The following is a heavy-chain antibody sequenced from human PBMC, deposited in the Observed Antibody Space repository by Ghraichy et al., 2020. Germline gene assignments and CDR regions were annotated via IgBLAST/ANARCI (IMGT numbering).Heavy chain of an antibody. CDR3: ARGKKRSTVVGGTDYFDY. CDR2: INHSGST. V-gene: IGHV4-34*01. J-gene: IGHJ4*02. Sequence: SETLSLTCAVYGGSFSGYFWSWIRQPPGKGLEWIGQINHSGSTNYNPSLKSRVTISVDTSKNQFSLKLSSVTAADTAVYFCARGKKRSTVVGGTDYFDYWGQGTLVTVSS. D-gene: IGHD1-26*01. CDR1: GGSFSGYF.